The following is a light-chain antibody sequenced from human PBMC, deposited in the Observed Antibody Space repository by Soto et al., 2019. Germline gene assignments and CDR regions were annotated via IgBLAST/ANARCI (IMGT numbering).Light chain of an antibody. J-gene: IGLJ1*01. Sequence: HSAVTPPPSVSGSPGQSVTISCTRTSSDVGSYNHVSWYQQPPGTAPKLMIFQVSNRPSGVPDRFSGSKSANTASLTISGLQAEDEADYYCSLYTSSSTYVFGTGTKVT. CDR2: QVS. CDR3: SLYTSSSTYV. V-gene: IGLV2-18*01. CDR1: SSDVGSYNH.